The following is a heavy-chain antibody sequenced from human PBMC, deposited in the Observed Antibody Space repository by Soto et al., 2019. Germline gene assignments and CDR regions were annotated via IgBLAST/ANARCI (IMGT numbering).Heavy chain of an antibody. CDR1: GYTLNTYG. J-gene: IGHJ4*02. CDR2: ISAHSGKS. V-gene: IGHV1-18*01. Sequence: QVHLVQSGAEVKKPGASVKVSCKASGYTLNTYGVHWVRQAPGRGLEWVDWISAHSGKSDYAQSFQDRVTITTDTPKSTTYINLRSPRSDDTAVYYCTRGQIYFDYWGQGTLVTVSS. CDR3: TRGQIYFDY.